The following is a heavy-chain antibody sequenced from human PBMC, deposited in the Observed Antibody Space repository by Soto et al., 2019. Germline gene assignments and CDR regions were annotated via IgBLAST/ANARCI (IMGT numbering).Heavy chain of an antibody. CDR2: ISYSGST. CDR3: VRLGYCGGGRCGPIDL. Sequence: QVQLQESGPGLVKPSQTLSLTCTVSGDSINSGGYFWSWIRHHPEKGLEWIGHISYSGSTYYNPSLKSRTSISADTSKNQFSLRLTSMTAADTAVYYCVRLGYCGGGRCGPIDLWGQGTPLIVSS. V-gene: IGHV4-31*03. J-gene: IGHJ5*02. CDR1: GDSINSGGYF. D-gene: IGHD2-15*01.